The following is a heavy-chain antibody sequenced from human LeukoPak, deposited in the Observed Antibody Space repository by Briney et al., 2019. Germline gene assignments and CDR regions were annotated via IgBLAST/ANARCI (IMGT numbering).Heavy chain of an antibody. D-gene: IGHD2-15*01. Sequence: SVKVSCKASGGTFSSYAITWVRQAPGQGLEWMGRIIPIFGTANYAQKFQGRVTITTDESTSTAYMELSSLRSEDTAVYYCARVLKGYCSGGSCYGGFDYWGQGTLVTVSS. J-gene: IGHJ4*02. CDR2: IIPIFGTA. CDR3: ARVLKGYCSGGSCYGGFDY. CDR1: GGTFSSYA. V-gene: IGHV1-69*05.